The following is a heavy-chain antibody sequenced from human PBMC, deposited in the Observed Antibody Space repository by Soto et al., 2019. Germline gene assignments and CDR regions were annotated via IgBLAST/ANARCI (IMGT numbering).Heavy chain of an antibody. V-gene: IGHV2-5*02. Sequence: QTTLKESGPTLVKPPRTLTLTGPFSGFSLSTSGVGVGWILQPPGKALRGVPLFYWDDDKRSSQSLKSRLTINKDTSKNQVVLTMPTMDPVDTASNYCAHSPKLEYSSSFLDYWGQGTLVTVSS. CDR1: GFSLSTSGVG. CDR3: AHSPKLEYSSSFLDY. D-gene: IGHD6-6*01. J-gene: IGHJ4*02. CDR2: FYWDDDK.